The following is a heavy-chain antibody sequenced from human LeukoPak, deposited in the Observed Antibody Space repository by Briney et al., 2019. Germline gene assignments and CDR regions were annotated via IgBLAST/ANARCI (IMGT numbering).Heavy chain of an antibody. CDR2: INHSGST. V-gene: IGHV4-34*01. CDR1: GGSFSGYY. CDR3: ARGGGPLFYSSSWYVGYFQH. D-gene: IGHD6-13*01. J-gene: IGHJ1*01. Sequence: SETLSLTCAVYGGSFSGYYWSWIRQPPGKGLEWIGEINHSGSTNYSPSLKSRVTISVDTSKNQFSLKLSSVTAADTAVYYCARGGGPLFYSSSWYVGYFQHWGQGTLVTVSS.